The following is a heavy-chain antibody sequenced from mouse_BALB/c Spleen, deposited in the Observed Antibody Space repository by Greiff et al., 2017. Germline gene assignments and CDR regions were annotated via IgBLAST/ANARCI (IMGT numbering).Heavy chain of an antibody. CDR2: IWGGGST. V-gene: IGHV2-6-5*01. CDR3: AKQSYGNPYYYAMDY. D-gene: IGHD2-1*01. Sequence: QVQLKESGPGLVAPSQSLSITCTVSGFSLTDYGVSWIRQPPGKGLEWLGVIWGGGSTYYNSALKSRLSISKDNSKSQVFLKMNSLQTDDTAMYYCAKQSYGNPYYYAMDYWGQGTSVTVSS. J-gene: IGHJ4*01. CDR1: GFSLTDYG.